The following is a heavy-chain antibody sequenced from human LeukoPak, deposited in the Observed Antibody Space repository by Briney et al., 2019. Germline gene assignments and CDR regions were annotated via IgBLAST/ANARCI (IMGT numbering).Heavy chain of an antibody. CDR1: GFTFTNYW. CDR3: ARDLDSSTWYRGFDY. V-gene: IGHV3-7*01. Sequence: GGSLRLSCAASGFTFTNYWMSWVRQAPGKGLELVANIKQDRSEKYYVDSVKGRFTISRDNAKNSLYLQMNSLRAEDTAVYYCARDLDSSTWYRGFDYWGKGTTVTVSS. D-gene: IGHD6-13*01. CDR2: IKQDRSEK. J-gene: IGHJ6*03.